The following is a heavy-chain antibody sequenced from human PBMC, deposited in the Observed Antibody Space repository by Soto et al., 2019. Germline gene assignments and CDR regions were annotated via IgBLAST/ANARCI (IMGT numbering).Heavy chain of an antibody. J-gene: IGHJ4*02. V-gene: IGHV1-69*01. CDR3: ATEGVAVPAGTWEY. Sequence: QVQLVQSGAEVLHPGSSLTVSCKASGDTLGSFAFSWVRQAPGQGLEWLGGIIPILRSVSPAQRFQGRPTSAADESSRTVIRERSRLTSEDTADYYCATEGVAVPAGTWEYWGQGTLVTVSS. D-gene: IGHD3-3*01. CDR2: IIPILRSV. CDR1: GDTLGSFA.